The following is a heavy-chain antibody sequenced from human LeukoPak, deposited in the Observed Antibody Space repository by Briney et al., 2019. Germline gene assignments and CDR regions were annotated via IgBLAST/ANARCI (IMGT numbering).Heavy chain of an antibody. J-gene: IGHJ6*03. CDR1: GFTFSSYA. Sequence: PGGSLRLSCAASGFTFSSYAMHWVRQAPGKGLEWVAVISYDGSNKYYADSVKGRFTISRDNSKNTLYLQVNSLRAEDTAVYYCARWGELLVYYYYMDVWGKGTTVTVSS. V-gene: IGHV3-30-3*01. CDR2: ISYDGSNK. CDR3: ARWGELLVYYYYMDV. D-gene: IGHD1-26*01.